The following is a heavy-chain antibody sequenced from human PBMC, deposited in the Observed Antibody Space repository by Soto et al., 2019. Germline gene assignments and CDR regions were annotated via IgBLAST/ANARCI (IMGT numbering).Heavy chain of an antibody. CDR2: IKEDGSAK. V-gene: IGHV3-7*01. CDR1: GFTFSDYW. D-gene: IGHD3-10*01. Sequence: PGGSLRLSCVASGFTFSDYWMTWVRQAPGKGLEWVVNIKEDGSAKYYVDSVKGRFTISRDNAKNLLYLQMSSLRAEDTAVYYCVRDVGYYNFDSWGQGTLVTVSS. CDR3: VRDVGYYNFDS. J-gene: IGHJ5*01.